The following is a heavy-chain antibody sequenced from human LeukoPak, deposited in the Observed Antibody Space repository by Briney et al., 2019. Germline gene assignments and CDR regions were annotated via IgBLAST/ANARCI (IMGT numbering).Heavy chain of an antibody. D-gene: IGHD6-13*01. V-gene: IGHV1-8*03. CDR1: GYTFTSYD. CDR2: MNPNSGNT. Sequence: GASVKVSCKASGYTFTSYDINRVRQATGQGLEWMGWMNPNSGNTGYAQKFQGRVTITRNTSISTAYMELSSLRSEDTAVYYCARGRPEGYSSSWYKDYYYMDVWGKGTTVTVSS. CDR3: ARGRPEGYSSSWYKDYYYMDV. J-gene: IGHJ6*03.